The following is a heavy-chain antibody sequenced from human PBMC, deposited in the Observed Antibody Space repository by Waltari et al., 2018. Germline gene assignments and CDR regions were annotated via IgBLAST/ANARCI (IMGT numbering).Heavy chain of an antibody. CDR1: GLTFSSYG. Sequence: EVQLLESGGGLVQPGGSLRLSCAASGLTFSSYGMTWVRQAPGKGLEWVSAISGSGGSTYYADSVKGRFTISRDNSKNTLYLQMNSLRAEDTAVYYCAKSETFGEYDYWGQGTLVTVSS. J-gene: IGHJ4*02. D-gene: IGHD3-10*01. V-gene: IGHV3-23*01. CDR3: AKSETFGEYDY. CDR2: ISGSGGST.